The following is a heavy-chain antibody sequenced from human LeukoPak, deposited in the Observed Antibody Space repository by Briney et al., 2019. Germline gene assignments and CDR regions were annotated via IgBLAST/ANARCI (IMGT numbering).Heavy chain of an antibody. J-gene: IGHJ6*04. CDR1: GGSISSGSYY. CDR2: IYTSGST. Sequence: SETLSLTCTVSGGSISSGSYYWSWIRQPAGKGLEWIGRIYTSGSTNYNPSLKSRVTISVDTSKNQFSLKLSSVTAADTAVYYCARLKRDYYGSGIRYLMDVWGKGTTVTISS. V-gene: IGHV4-61*02. CDR3: ARLKRDYYGSGIRYLMDV. D-gene: IGHD3-10*01.